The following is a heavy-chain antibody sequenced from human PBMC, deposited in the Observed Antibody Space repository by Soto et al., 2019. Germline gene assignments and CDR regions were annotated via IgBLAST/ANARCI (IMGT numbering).Heavy chain of an antibody. CDR2: FDPEDGET. D-gene: IGHD3-10*01. V-gene: IGHV1-24*01. J-gene: IGHJ5*02. Sequence: ASVKVSCKVSGYTLTELSMHWVRQAPGKGLEWMGGFDPEDGETIYAQKFQGRVTMTEDTSTDTAYMELSSLRSEDTAVYYCATRSYGSGSYYSLYHWGQGTLVTVSS. CDR3: ATRSYGSGSYYSLYH. CDR1: GYTLTELS.